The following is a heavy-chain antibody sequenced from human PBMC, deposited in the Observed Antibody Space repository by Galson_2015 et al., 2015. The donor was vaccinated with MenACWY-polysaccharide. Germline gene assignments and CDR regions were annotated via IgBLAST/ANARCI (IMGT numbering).Heavy chain of an antibody. Sequence: SVKVSCKASGGTFSDYGFGWVRQAPGQGLEWMGRIIPIAGMVNYAQKFRDRVTITADRSTSTAHLDLSSLTSEDTAVYYCARVDCSGTICYFAYWGQGTLATVSS. J-gene: IGHJ4*02. CDR2: IIPIAGMV. CDR1: GGTFSDYG. CDR3: ARVDCSGTICYFAY. D-gene: IGHD2-15*01. V-gene: IGHV1-69*04.